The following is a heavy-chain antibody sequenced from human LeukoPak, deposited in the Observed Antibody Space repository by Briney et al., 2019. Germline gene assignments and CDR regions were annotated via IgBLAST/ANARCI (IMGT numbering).Heavy chain of an antibody. V-gene: IGHV4-39*07. Sequence: SETLSLTCTVSGGSISSSSYYWGWIRQPPGKGLEWIGSIYYSGSTYYNPSLKSRVTISVDTSKNQFSLKLSSVTAADTAVYYCATGGYSSTSSCYYYYYMDVWGKGTTVTVSS. J-gene: IGHJ6*03. CDR1: GGSISSSSYY. CDR3: ATGGYSSTSSCYYYYYMDV. D-gene: IGHD2-2*01. CDR2: IYYSGST.